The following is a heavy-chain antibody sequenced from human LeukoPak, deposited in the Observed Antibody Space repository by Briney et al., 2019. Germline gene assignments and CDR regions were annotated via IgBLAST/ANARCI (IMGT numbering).Heavy chain of an antibody. CDR2: IYYSGST. D-gene: IGHD2-2*01. V-gene: IGHV4-31*03. CDR3: ARYGLVPAYGVDV. J-gene: IGHJ6*02. Sequence: SETLSLTCTVSGGSISSGGYYWSWIRQHPGKGLEWIGYIYYSGSTYYNPSLKSRVTISVDTSKNQFSLKLSSVTAADTAVYYCARYGLVPAYGVDVWGQGTTVTVSS. CDR1: GGSISSGGYY.